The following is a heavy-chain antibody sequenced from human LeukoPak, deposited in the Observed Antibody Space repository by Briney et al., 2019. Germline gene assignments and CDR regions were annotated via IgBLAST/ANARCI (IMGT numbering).Heavy chain of an antibody. J-gene: IGHJ4*02. CDR2: IIPIFGTA. D-gene: IGHD3-22*01. CDR1: GGTFSSYA. V-gene: IGHV1-69*13. Sequence: ASVKVSCKASGGTFSSYAISWVRQAPGQGLEWMGGIIPIFGTANYAQKFQGRVTITADESTSTAYMELSSLRSEDTAVYYCARDRAYYDSSGYSPLWGQGTLVTVSS. CDR3: ARDRAYYDSSGYSPL.